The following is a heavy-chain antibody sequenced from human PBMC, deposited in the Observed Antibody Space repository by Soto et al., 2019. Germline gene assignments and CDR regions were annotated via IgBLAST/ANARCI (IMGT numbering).Heavy chain of an antibody. J-gene: IGHJ6*02. CDR2: ISNEGGIE. Sequence: QVQLVQSGGGVVQPGRSLRLSCAASGFTLSDFAMHWVRQAPGKGLEWVALISNEGGIEHYGDSVRGRFTISRDNSKHMLYLQMTSVRVEDTAGDACARGVPGMDVWGQGTTVTVSS. CDR1: GFTLSDFA. V-gene: IGHV3-30-3*01. CDR3: ARGVPGMDV.